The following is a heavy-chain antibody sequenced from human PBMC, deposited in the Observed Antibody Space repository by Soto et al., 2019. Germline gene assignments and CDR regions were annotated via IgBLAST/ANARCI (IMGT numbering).Heavy chain of an antibody. D-gene: IGHD6-13*01. Sequence: SETLSLTSPVSGGSISSYDWSWIRQPPGKGLEWIGYIYYSGSTNYNPSLKSRVTISVDTSKNQFSLKLSSVTAADTAVYYCAGMGYSIYYYGMDVWGQGTTVTVSS. J-gene: IGHJ6*02. CDR2: IYYSGST. CDR1: GGSISSYD. CDR3: AGMGYSIYYYGMDV. V-gene: IGHV4-59*01.